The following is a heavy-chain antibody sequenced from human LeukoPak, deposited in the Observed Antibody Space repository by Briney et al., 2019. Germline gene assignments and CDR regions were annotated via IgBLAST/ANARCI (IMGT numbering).Heavy chain of an antibody. J-gene: IGHJ4*02. D-gene: IGHD3-10*01. CDR2: IYPDDSET. Sequence: GESLKISCKGSGYNFARSWIGWVRQMPGKGLEWMGIIYPDDSETRYSPSFQGLVTISADKSISTAYVQWSSLKASDSAMYYCARLYGSGSYYNSPDYWGQGTLVTVSS. CDR1: GYNFARSW. V-gene: IGHV5-51*01. CDR3: ARLYGSGSYYNSPDY.